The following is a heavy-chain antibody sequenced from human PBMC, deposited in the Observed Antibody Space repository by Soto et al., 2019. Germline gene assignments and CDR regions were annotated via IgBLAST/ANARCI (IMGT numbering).Heavy chain of an antibody. CDR3: AKDAAAGTPWFDP. V-gene: IGHV1-69*13. J-gene: IGHJ5*02. CDR1: GGTFSSYA. CDR2: IIPIFGTA. D-gene: IGHD6-13*01. Sequence: SVKVSCKASGGTFSSYAISWVRQAPGQGLEWMGGIIPIFGTANYAQKFQGRVTITADESTSTAYMELSSLRSEDTAVYYCAKDAAAGTPWFDPWGQGTLVTVSS.